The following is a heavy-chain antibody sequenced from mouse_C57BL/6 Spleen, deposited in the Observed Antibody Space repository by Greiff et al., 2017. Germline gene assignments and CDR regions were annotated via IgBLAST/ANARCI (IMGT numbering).Heavy chain of an antibody. CDR1: GYTFTDYN. J-gene: IGHJ3*01. CDR2: INPNNGGT. CDR3: ARDILGVRLFAY. Sequence: VQLQQSGPELVKPGASVKMSCKASGYTFTDYNMPWVKQSHGKSLEWIGYINPNNGGTSYNHKFKGKATLTVNKSSSTDYLELRRLTSEDSAVDYCARDILGVRLFAYWGQGTLVTVSA. D-gene: IGHD1-2*01. V-gene: IGHV1-22*01.